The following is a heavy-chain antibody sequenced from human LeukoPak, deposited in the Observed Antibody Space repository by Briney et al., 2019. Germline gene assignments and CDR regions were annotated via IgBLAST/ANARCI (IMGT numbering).Heavy chain of an antibody. CDR1: GYTFTSYD. D-gene: IGHD3-3*01. J-gene: IGHJ4*02. V-gene: IGHV1-46*01. CDR3: ARAGYDFWSGYSTNFDY. CDR2: INPRGGVT. Sequence: EASVKVSCKASGYTFTSYDCHWVRQAPGQGLEWMGKINPRGGVTSYAQNFQGRVTMTRDMSTSTVYMEVSSLRSEDTAVYYCARAGYDFWSGYSTNFDYWGQGTLVTVSS.